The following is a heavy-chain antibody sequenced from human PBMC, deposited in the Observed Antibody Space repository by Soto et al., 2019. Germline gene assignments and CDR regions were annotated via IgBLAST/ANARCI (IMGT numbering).Heavy chain of an antibody. V-gene: IGHV4-30-2*01. J-gene: IGHJ5*02. CDR1: GGSISSGGYS. D-gene: IGHD2-2*01. CDR3: ARAGQYCSSTSCYFRRESNWFDP. Sequence: SETLSLTCAVSGGSISSGGYSWSWIRQPPGKGLEWIGYIYDSGSTYYNPSLKSRVTISVDRSKNQFSLKLSSVTAADTAVYYCARAGQYCSSTSCYFRRESNWFDPWGQGTLVTVSS. CDR2: IYDSGST.